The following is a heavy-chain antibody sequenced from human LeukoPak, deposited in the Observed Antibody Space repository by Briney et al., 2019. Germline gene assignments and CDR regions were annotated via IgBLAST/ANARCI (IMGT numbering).Heavy chain of an antibody. J-gene: IGHJ4*02. CDR1: GGSISSSSYY. V-gene: IGHV4-39*01. CDR2: IYYSGST. D-gene: IGHD6-19*01. Sequence: SETLSLICTVSGGSISSSSYYWGWIRQPPGKGLEWIGSIYYSGSTYYNPSLKSRVTISVDTSKNQFSLKLSSVTAADTAVYYCARHARSGIAVAGSSFDYWGQGTLVTVSS. CDR3: ARHARSGIAVAGSSFDY.